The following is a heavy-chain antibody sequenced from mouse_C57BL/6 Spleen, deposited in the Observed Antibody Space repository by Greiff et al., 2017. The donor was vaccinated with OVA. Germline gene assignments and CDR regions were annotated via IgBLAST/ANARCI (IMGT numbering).Heavy chain of an antibody. CDR1: GYTFTDYY. D-gene: IGHD1-1*01. CDR2: INPNNGGT. J-gene: IGHJ1*03. CDR3: ARGVIYYYGSSYLNWYFDV. Sequence: EVQLQQSGPELVKPGASVKISCKASGYTFTDYYMNWVKQSHGKSLEWIGDINPNNGGTSYNQKFKGKATLTVDKSSSTAYMELRSLTSEDSAVYYCARGVIYYYGSSYLNWYFDVWGTGTTVTVSS. V-gene: IGHV1-26*01.